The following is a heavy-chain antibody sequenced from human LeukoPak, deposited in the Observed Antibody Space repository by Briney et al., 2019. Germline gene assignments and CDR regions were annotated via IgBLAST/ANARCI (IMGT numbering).Heavy chain of an antibody. CDR3: ASGSSWYMGGFDF. V-gene: IGHV4-61*01. CDR1: GGSIRSSSYY. J-gene: IGHJ4*02. Sequence: SETLSLTCTVSGGSIRSSSYYWSWIRQPPGKGLEWIGYIYHSGSTKYNPSLKSRVTISVDTSENQFSLKLNSVTAADTAVYYCASGSSWYMGGFDFWGQGTLVTVSS. D-gene: IGHD6-13*01. CDR2: IYHSGST.